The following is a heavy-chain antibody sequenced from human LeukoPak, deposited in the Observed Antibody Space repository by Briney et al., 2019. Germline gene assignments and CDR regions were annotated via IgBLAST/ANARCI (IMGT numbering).Heavy chain of an antibody. D-gene: IGHD3-3*01. V-gene: IGHV3-7*01. Sequence: PGGSLRLSCEASGFTFSSSWMTWVHQAPGKGLEWVANINQDGSQRYSVDSVKGRFTISRDNAKNSLYLQMNSLRAEDTAVYYCARGHLDFRDLWGRGTLVTVSS. CDR1: GFTFSSSW. CDR2: INQDGSQR. J-gene: IGHJ2*01. CDR3: ARGHLDFRDL.